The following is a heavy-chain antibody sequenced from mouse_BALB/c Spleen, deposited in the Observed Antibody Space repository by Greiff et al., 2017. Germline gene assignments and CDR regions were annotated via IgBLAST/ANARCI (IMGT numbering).Heavy chain of an antibody. CDR3: AKHAVYYDYVWYFDV. CDR2: IWGGGST. V-gene: IGHV2-6-5*01. CDR1: GFSLTDYG. Sequence: QVQLQQSGPGLVAPSQSLSITCTVSGFSLTDYGVSWIRQPPGKGLEWLGVIWGGGSTYYNSALKSRLSISKDNSKSQVFLKMNSLQTDDTAMYYCAKHAVYYDYVWYFDVWGAGTTVTVSS. J-gene: IGHJ1*01. D-gene: IGHD2-4*01.